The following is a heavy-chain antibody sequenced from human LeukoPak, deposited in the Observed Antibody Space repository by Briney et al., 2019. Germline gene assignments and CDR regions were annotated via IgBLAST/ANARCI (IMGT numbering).Heavy chain of an antibody. D-gene: IGHD2-2*02. V-gene: IGHV4-34*01. Sequence: PSETLSLTCAVYGGSFSGYYWSWIRQPPGKGLEWIGEINHSGTTNYHPSLKSRVTLSVDTSRNQFSLKLSSVTAADTAVYYCAREFYTALRSWGQGTLVTVSS. CDR2: INHSGTT. CDR1: GGSFSGYY. J-gene: IGHJ5*02. CDR3: AREFYTALRS.